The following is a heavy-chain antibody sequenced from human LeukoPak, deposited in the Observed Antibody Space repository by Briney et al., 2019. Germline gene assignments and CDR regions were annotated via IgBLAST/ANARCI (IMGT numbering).Heavy chain of an antibody. J-gene: IGHJ4*02. D-gene: IGHD3-3*01. CDR1: GLTVSSYA. CDR3: AKVGFSEMEWLLYSDH. CDR2: ISGSSGHT. Sequence: GGSLRLSCAASGLTVSSYAMSWVRQAPGKGLEWVSAISGSSGHTYYADSVKGRFTISRDNSKNTLYLQMNSLRAEDTAVYYCAKVGFSEMEWLLYSDHWGQGTLVTVSS. V-gene: IGHV3-23*01.